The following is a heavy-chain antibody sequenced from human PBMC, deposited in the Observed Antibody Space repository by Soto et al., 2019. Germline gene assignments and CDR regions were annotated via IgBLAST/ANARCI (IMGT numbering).Heavy chain of an antibody. Sequence: EVQLVESGGGLAQPGGSLRLSCAASGITVSSNYMSWVRQAPGKGLEWVSVIYSGGSTYYADSVKGRFTISRDNSKNTLYLQMNSLRAEDTAVYYCARDFYYYGSGTMGGYFDYWGQGTLVTVSS. CDR3: ARDFYYYGSGTMGGYFDY. V-gene: IGHV3-66*01. CDR1: GITVSSNY. D-gene: IGHD3-10*01. CDR2: IYSGGST. J-gene: IGHJ4*02.